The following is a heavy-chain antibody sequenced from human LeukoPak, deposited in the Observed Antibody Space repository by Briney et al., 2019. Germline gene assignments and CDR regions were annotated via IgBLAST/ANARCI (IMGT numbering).Heavy chain of an antibody. CDR3: ARDRDDSSAYYRETLFDY. Sequence: SVKVSCKASGGTFSSYAISWVRQAPGQGLEWMGGIIPIFGTANYAQKFQGRVTITTDESTSTAYMELSGLRSDDTAVYYCARDRDDSSAYYRETLFDYWGQGTLITVSS. CDR2: IIPIFGTA. V-gene: IGHV1-69*05. D-gene: IGHD3-22*01. CDR1: GGTFSSYA. J-gene: IGHJ4*02.